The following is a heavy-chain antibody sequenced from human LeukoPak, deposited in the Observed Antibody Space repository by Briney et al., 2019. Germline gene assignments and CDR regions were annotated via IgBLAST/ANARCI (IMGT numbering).Heavy chain of an antibody. J-gene: IGHJ4*02. V-gene: IGHV4-59*11. CDR1: GGSISSHY. CDR2: IYYSGST. Sequence: SETLSLTCTVSGGSISSHYWSWIRQPPGKGLEWIGYIYYSGSTNYNPSLKSRVTISVDTSKNQFSLKLSSVTAADTAVYYCARAPPPADYFDYWGQGTLVTVSS. CDR3: ARAPPPADYFDY.